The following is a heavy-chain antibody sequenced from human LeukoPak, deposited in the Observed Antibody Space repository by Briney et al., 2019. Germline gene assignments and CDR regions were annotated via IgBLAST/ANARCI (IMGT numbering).Heavy chain of an antibody. CDR2: TYYGSKWSN. Sequence: SQTLSLTCVISGDSVSSNGVAWNWVRQSPSRGLEWLGRTYYGSKWSNDYALSVKSRITINPDTSKNQFSLQLNSVTPEDTAVYYCTRGRNSAFDYWGQGTLVTVSS. CDR3: TRGRNSAFDY. J-gene: IGHJ4*02. V-gene: IGHV6-1*01. D-gene: IGHD1-14*01. CDR1: GDSVSSNGVA.